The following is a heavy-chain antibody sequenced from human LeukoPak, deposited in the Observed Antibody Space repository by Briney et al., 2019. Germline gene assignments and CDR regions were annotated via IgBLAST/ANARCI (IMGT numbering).Heavy chain of an antibody. Sequence: PGGPLRLSCAASGFTFRTYWMSWVRQAPGKGLEWVAIIKQDGSEKYYVDSVKGRFTISRDNAKNSLYLQMNSLRAEDTAVYYCARDLQGYSSGWYRGDYWGQGTLVTVSS. CDR1: GFTFRTYW. CDR3: ARDLQGYSSGWYRGDY. V-gene: IGHV3-7*01. J-gene: IGHJ4*02. CDR2: IKQDGSEK. D-gene: IGHD6-19*01.